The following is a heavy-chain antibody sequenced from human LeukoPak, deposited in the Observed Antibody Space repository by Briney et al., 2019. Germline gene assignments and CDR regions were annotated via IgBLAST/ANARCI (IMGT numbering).Heavy chain of an antibody. CDR1: GFTVSSNY. CDR2: IYSGGST. Sequence: GGSLRLSCAASGFTVSSNYMSWVRQAPGKGLEWVSVIYSGGSTYYADSVKGRFTISRDNSKNTLYLQMNSLRAEDTAVYYCARENIGLWSPNYFDYWGQGILVTVSS. V-gene: IGHV3-66*01. J-gene: IGHJ4*02. CDR3: ARENIGLWSPNYFDY. D-gene: IGHD2/OR15-2a*01.